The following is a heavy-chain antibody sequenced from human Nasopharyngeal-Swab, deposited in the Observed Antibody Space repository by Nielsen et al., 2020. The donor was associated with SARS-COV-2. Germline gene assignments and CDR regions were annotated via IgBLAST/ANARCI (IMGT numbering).Heavy chain of an antibody. CDR2: MSNSGDDI. V-gene: IGHV3-23*01. D-gene: IGHD3-22*01. J-gene: IGHJ2*01. CDR3: AKVGASSGHYSDWYFDL. CDR1: GFTFSTYA. Sequence: GESLKISCAASGFTFSTYAMNWVRQAPGKGLEWVSGMSNSGDDIYYAESVKGRFTISRDNSKNTLYLQMNSLRVEDTAVYYCAKVGASSGHYSDWYFDLWGRGTLVTVSS.